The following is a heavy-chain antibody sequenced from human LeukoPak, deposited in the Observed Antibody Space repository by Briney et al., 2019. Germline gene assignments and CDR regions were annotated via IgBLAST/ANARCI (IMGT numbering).Heavy chain of an antibody. V-gene: IGHV4-34*01. Sequence: SETLSLTCAVYGGSFSGYYWSWIRQPPGKGLEWIGEINHSGSTNCNPSLKSRVTISVDTSKNQFSLKLSSVTAADTAVYYCARGVGSGSWYRLGYWGQGTLVTVSS. CDR3: ARGVGSGSWYRLGY. CDR1: GGSFSGYY. J-gene: IGHJ4*02. CDR2: INHSGST. D-gene: IGHD6-13*01.